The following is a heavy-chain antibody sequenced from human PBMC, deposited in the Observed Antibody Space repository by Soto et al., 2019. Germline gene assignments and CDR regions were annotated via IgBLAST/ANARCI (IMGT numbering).Heavy chain of an antibody. V-gene: IGHV4-31*03. J-gene: IGHJ6*02. CDR3: ARDSGSRKNYYYAGMDV. CDR2: IFYSGST. Sequence: SETLSLTGPFSAGSISIGGYYWLWIRQHPGNGLEWIGYIFYSGSTYYNPSLQSRVTISIETSQNQISLELSSVTPADTAVYYCARDSGSRKNYYYAGMDVWGQGTTVTVSS. D-gene: IGHD3-10*01. CDR1: AGSISIGGYY.